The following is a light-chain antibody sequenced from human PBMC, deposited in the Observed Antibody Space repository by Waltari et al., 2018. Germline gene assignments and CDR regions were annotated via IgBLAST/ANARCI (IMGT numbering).Light chain of an antibody. Sequence: QSALTQPRSVSGSPGQSVTISCTGTSSDVGGYNYYSWYQQHPDQAPKLIIYDINKRPSGVPDRFSGSKSGNTASLTISGLQAEDEADYYCCSYVGSNIYWVFGGGTKLTVL. J-gene: IGLJ3*02. V-gene: IGLV2-11*01. CDR1: SSDVGGYNY. CDR2: DIN. CDR3: CSYVGSNIYWV.